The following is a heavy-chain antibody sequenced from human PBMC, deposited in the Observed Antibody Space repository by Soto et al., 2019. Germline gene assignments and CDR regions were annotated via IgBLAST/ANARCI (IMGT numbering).Heavy chain of an antibody. V-gene: IGHV5-51*01. D-gene: IGHD6-13*01. CDR3: ARHEAASLYYYAMDV. CDR1: GYSFSNYW. J-gene: IGHJ6*02. Sequence: GESLKISCKGSGYSFSNYWIGWVRQMPGKGLEWMGIIYPGDSDTRYSPSFQGQVTISADKSISTAYLQWSSLKASDTAMYYCARHEAASLYYYAMDVWGQGTTVTVSS. CDR2: IYPGDSDT.